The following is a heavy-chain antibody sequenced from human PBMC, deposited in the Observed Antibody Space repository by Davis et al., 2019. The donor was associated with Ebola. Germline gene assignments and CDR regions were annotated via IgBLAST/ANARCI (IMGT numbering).Heavy chain of an antibody. V-gene: IGHV1-8*03. J-gene: IGHJ5*02. CDR3: ARGGDGYNNNWFDP. Sequence: ASVKVSCKASGYTFTGYYMHWVRQAPGQGLEWMGWMNPNSGNTGYAQKFQGRVTITRNTSISTAYMELSSLRSEDTAVYYCARGGDGYNNNWFDPWGQGTLVTVSS. CDR1: GYTFTGYY. D-gene: IGHD5-24*01. CDR2: MNPNSGNT.